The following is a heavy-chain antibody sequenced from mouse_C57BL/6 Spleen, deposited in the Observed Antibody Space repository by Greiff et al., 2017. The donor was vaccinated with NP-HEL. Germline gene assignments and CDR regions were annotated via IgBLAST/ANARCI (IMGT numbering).Heavy chain of an antibody. J-gene: IGHJ3*01. CDR1: GFTFSDYY. CDR2: ISNGGGST. Sequence: EVMLVESGGGLVQPGGSLKLSCAASGFTFSDYYMYWVRQTPEKRLEWVAYISNGGGSTYYPDTVKGRFTISRDNATNTLYLQMSRMKAEDTAMYYCARAYYSNYGFAYWGQGTLVTVSA. D-gene: IGHD2-5*01. CDR3: ARAYYSNYGFAY. V-gene: IGHV5-12*01.